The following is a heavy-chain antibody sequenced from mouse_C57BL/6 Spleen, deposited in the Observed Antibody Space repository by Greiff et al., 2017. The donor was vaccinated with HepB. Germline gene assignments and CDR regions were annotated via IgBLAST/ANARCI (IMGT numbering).Heavy chain of an antibody. CDR2: INPSSGYT. D-gene: IGHD2-3*01. Sequence: VQLQQSGAELARPGASVKMSCKASGYTFTSYTMHWVKQRPGQGLEWIGYINPSSGYTKYNQKFKDKATLTADKSSSTAYMQLSSLTSEDSAVYYCARGGLLDYAMDYWGQGTSVTASS. J-gene: IGHJ4*01. V-gene: IGHV1-4*01. CDR1: GYTFTSYT. CDR3: ARGGLLDYAMDY.